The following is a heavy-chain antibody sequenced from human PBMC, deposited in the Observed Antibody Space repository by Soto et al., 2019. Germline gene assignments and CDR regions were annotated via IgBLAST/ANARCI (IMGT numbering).Heavy chain of an antibody. V-gene: IGHV4-59*01. J-gene: IGHJ3*02. Sequence: ERLSLTCPVFGASISISYWSWIRQSPGKGLEWIGYVYYTGNTNYNPSLKSRVTISVDTSKNHFSLKRSSVTAADTAVYYCARGYYDSAGQSNTFDIWGQGTPVTV. D-gene: IGHD3-22*01. CDR1: GASISISY. CDR3: ARGYYDSAGQSNTFDI. CDR2: VYYTGNT.